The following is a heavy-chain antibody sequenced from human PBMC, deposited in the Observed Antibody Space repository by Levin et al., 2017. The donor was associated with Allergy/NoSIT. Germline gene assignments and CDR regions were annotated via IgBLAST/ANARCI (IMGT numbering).Heavy chain of an antibody. CDR1: GFTFSRSD. CDR3: ARGPWFDP. Sequence: LSLPCAASGFTFSRSDMHWVRRSTGKGLEWVSAIGTSNDTYYAASVKGRFSISRENAKDSLYLQMNDLRAGDTAVYYCARGPWFDPWGQGTLVTVSS. J-gene: IGHJ5*02. CDR2: IGTSNDT. V-gene: IGHV3-13*01.